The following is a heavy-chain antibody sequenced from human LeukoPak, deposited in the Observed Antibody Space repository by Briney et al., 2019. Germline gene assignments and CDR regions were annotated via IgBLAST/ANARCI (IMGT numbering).Heavy chain of an antibody. D-gene: IGHD6-19*01. J-gene: IGHJ4*02. CDR2: ISGSGGST. Sequence: GGSLRLSCAASGFTFSSYAMSWVRQAPGKGLEWVSAISGSGGSTYYADSVKGRFTISRDNSKNTLYLQMNSLRAEDTAVYYCARDSRIAVAADHPGYYFDYWGQGTLVTVSS. V-gene: IGHV3-23*01. CDR3: ARDSRIAVAADHPGYYFDY. CDR1: GFTFSSYA.